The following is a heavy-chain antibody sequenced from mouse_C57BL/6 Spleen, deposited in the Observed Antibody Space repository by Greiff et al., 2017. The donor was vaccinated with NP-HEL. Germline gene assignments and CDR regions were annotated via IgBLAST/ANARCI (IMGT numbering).Heavy chain of an antibody. J-gene: IGHJ4*01. V-gene: IGHV1-69*01. Sequence: VQLQQPGAELVMPGASVKLSCKASGYTFTSYWMHWVKQRPGQGLEWIGEIDPSDSYTNYNQKFKGKSTLTVDKSSSTAYMQLSSLTSEDSAVYYCARGPIYYYGSSYGYYAMDYWGQGTSVTVSS. D-gene: IGHD1-1*01. CDR1: GYTFTSYW. CDR3: ARGPIYYYGSSYGYYAMDY. CDR2: IDPSDSYT.